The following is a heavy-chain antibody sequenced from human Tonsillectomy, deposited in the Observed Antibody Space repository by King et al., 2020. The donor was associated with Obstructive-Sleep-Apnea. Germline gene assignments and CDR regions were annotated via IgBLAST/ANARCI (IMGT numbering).Heavy chain of an antibody. CDR1: GGSFSGYY. V-gene: IGHV4-34*01. CDR3: ARRKAVHYYYYGMDV. CDR2: INHSGST. Sequence: VQLPQWGAGLLKPSETLSLTCAVYGGSFSGYYWSWIRQPPGKGLEWIGEINHSGSTNYNPSLKSRVTISVDTSKNQFSLKLSSVTAADTAVYYCARRKAVHYYYYGMDVWGQGTTVTVSS. D-gene: IGHD4-17*01. J-gene: IGHJ6*02.